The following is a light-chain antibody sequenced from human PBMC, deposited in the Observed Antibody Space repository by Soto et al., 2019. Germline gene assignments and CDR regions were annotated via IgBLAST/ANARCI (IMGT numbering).Light chain of an antibody. V-gene: IGKV1D-16*01. J-gene: IGKJ1*01. Sequence: DIQMTQSPSSVCASVGDRVAIACRASQGISSWLAWYQQKPGKAPKIMIYAATSLQSGVPSRFSGSGSGTDFTLTISSLQPDDFATYYCQHYNSYSEAFGQGTKVDI. CDR2: AAT. CDR1: QGISSW. CDR3: QHYNSYSEA.